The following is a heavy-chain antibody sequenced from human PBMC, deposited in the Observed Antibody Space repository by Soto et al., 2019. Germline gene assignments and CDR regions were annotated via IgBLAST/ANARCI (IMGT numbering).Heavy chain of an antibody. CDR1: GFTFSSYG. CDR3: AKDLRILEWLLSVYYYYYMDV. CDR2: ISYDGSNK. J-gene: IGHJ6*03. V-gene: IGHV3-30*18. D-gene: IGHD3-3*01. Sequence: PGGSLGLSCAASGFTFSSYGIPWGRPAPGKGLEWGAVISYDGSNKYYADSVKGRFTISRDNSKNTLYLQMNSLRAEDTAVYYCAKDLRILEWLLSVYYYYYMDVWGKGTTVTVSS.